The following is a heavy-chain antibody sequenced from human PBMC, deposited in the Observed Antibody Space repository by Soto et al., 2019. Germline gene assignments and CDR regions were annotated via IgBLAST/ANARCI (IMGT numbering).Heavy chain of an antibody. D-gene: IGHD1-26*01. V-gene: IGHV3-11*01. Sequence: GGSLRLSCSTSGFFFTDYFMSWIRQAPGKGLEWVSYISPSGDVTHYADSVKGRFTISRDNTKNSLFLQMSSLRDDDTAVYYCARQLERRVGAASHWGQGTRVTVSS. J-gene: IGHJ4*02. CDR3: ARQLERRVGAASH. CDR1: GFFFTDYF. CDR2: ISPSGDVT.